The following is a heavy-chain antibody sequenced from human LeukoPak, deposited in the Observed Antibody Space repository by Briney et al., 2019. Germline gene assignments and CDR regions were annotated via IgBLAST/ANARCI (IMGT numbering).Heavy chain of an antibody. V-gene: IGHV4-61*02. CDR3: ARGRDGYNFLNRGEYYYFDY. D-gene: IGHD5-24*01. CDR2: FYTSGST. J-gene: IGHJ4*02. CDR1: GGSISSSSYY. Sequence: SATLSLTCTVSGGSISSSSYYWSWIRQPAGKGLEWIGRFYTSGSTNYNPSLKSRVTISVDTSKNQFSLKLNSVTAADTAVYYCARGRDGYNFLNRGEYYYFDYWGQGTLVTVSS.